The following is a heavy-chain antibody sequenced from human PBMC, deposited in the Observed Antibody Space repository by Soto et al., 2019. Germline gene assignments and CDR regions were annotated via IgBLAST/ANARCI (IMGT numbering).Heavy chain of an antibody. V-gene: IGHV1-3*01. CDR1: GYTFTSYA. J-gene: IGHJ4*02. CDR3: ARDQPGYSYGYGLGY. Sequence: ASVKVSCKASGYTFTSYAMHLVRQAPGQRLEWMGWINAGNGNTKYSQKFQGRVTISRDNAKNSLYLQMNSLRAEDTAVYYCARDQPGYSYGYGLGYWGQGTLVTVSS. CDR2: INAGNGNT. D-gene: IGHD5-18*01.